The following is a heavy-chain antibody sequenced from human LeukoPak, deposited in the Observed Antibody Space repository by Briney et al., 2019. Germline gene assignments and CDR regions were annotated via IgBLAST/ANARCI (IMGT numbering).Heavy chain of an antibody. Sequence: GGSLRLSCAASGFTFSSYGMHWVRQAPGKGLEWVAVISYDGSNKYYADSVKGRFTISRDNSKNTLYLQMNSLRAEDTAVYYCAKVGATTRVRGLIDYWGQGTLVTVSS. CDR2: ISYDGSNK. V-gene: IGHV3-30*18. CDR1: GFTFSSYG. CDR3: AKVGATTRVRGLIDY. J-gene: IGHJ4*02. D-gene: IGHD4-11*01.